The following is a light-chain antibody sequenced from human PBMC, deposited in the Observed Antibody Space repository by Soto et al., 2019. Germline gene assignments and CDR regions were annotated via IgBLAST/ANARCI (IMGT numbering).Light chain of an antibody. Sequence: QPVLTQSPSAAASMGASVKLTCTLSSGNSSYAIAWHQQQTGEGPRYLMDLNNDGSHTKGDGIPDRFSGSSSGAERYLIISSLQSEDEADYYCQTWGTGFQVFGGGTKLTVL. CDR3: QTWGTGFQV. CDR2: LNNDGSH. J-gene: IGLJ2*01. CDR1: SGNSSYA. V-gene: IGLV4-69*01.